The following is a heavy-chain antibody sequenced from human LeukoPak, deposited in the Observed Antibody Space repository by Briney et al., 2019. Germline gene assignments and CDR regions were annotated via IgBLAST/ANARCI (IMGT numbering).Heavy chain of an antibody. V-gene: IGHV3-53*01. Sequence: GSLRPSCAASGFSGGFNYMRWVRQAPGRGLQWVSSTYIAGKTFHADSVKGRFTASRDNSKNIYYLQMNSLRAEDTAIYYCTRDTKNWGQGTLVTVSS. J-gene: IGHJ4*02. CDR1: GFSGGFNY. CDR3: TRDTKN. D-gene: IGHD1-1*01. CDR2: TYIAGKT.